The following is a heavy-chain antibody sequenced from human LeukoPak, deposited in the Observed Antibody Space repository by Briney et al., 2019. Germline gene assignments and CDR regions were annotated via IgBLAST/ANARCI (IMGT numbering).Heavy chain of an antibody. CDR1: GFSFSYYW. Sequence: GGSLRLSCAASGFSFSYYWMSWVRQAPGKGLEWVANIKPDGSEKYYVDSVKGRFTISRDNAKNSLCLEMNNLGAEDTAVYYCATKAYCGGDCHSRYFQHWGQGTLVTVSS. V-gene: IGHV3-7*03. D-gene: IGHD2-21*02. CDR3: ATKAYCGGDCHSRYFQH. J-gene: IGHJ1*01. CDR2: IKPDGSEK.